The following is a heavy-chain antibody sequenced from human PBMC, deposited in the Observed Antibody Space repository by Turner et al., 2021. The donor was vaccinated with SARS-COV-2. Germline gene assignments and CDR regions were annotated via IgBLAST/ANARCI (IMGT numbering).Heavy chain of an antibody. J-gene: IGHJ4*02. V-gene: IGHV3-21*01. CDR1: GFTFSPYS. D-gene: IGHD1-26*01. Sequence: EVQLVESGGGLVKPGGSLRLSCAASGFTFSPYSMNWVRQAPGKGLEWVSSISGSSSYIFYADSVKGRFTISRDNAKNSLYLQMNSLRAEDTAVYFCSSSGSYFTDYWGQGTLVTVSS. CDR3: SSSGSYFTDY. CDR2: ISGSSSYI.